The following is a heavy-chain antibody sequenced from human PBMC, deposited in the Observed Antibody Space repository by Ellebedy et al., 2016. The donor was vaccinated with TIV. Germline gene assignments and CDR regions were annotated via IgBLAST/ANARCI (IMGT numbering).Heavy chain of an antibody. CDR1: GFTVNSNY. CDR3: ASETFNDVDLEIWGVLDI. D-gene: IGHD1-1*01. J-gene: IGHJ3*02. Sequence: GESLKISCSVSGFTVNSNYMSWVRQAPGKGLEWVSLVSVDGTTYYAASVKGRFSISRNISKNTLFLQMNSLRAEDTALYYCASETFNDVDLEIWGVLDIWGRGTVVTVSS. CDR2: VSVDGTT. V-gene: IGHV3-66*01.